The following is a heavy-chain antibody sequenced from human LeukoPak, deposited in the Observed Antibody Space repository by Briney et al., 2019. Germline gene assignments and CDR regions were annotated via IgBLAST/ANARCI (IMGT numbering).Heavy chain of an antibody. Sequence: PGASVTVSCKASGYTFTVHYLHWLRQAPGQGLEWMGWIKPDSGATNFAQNFQGRVTMTSDTSINTAYMELSSLTSDDTAMYYCARDHDYGPDYWGQGTLVTVSA. CDR2: IKPDSGAT. CDR1: GYTFTVHY. J-gene: IGHJ4*02. D-gene: IGHD4/OR15-4a*01. V-gene: IGHV1-2*02. CDR3: ARDHDYGPDY.